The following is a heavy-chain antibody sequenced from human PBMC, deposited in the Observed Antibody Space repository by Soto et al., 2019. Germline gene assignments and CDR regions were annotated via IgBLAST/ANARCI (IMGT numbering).Heavy chain of an antibody. V-gene: IGHV2-5*02. D-gene: IGHD3-16*01. CDR1: GFSLSTSKVG. CDR2: IYWDDDK. J-gene: IGHJ3*02. CDR3: AHTYPPAFDI. Sequence: QITLKESGPTLVKPTQTLTLTCTFSGFSLSTSKVGVGWIRQPPGKALEWLALIYWDDDKRYSPSLNSRLTIIKDTTKNQVVLTMTNMDPVDTATYYCAHTYPPAFDIWGQGTMVTVSS.